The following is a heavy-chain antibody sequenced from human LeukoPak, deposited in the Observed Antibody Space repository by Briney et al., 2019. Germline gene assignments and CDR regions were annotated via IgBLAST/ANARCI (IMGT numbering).Heavy chain of an antibody. CDR3: ARGGKWFPFDY. Sequence: PSETLSLTCAVSGGSISSGGYSWSWIRQPPGKGLEWIGRIYTSGSTNYNPSLKSRVTMSVDTSKNQFSLKLSSVTAADTAVYYCARGGKWFPFDYWGQGTLVTVSS. J-gene: IGHJ4*02. V-gene: IGHV4-61*02. D-gene: IGHD3-22*01. CDR1: GGSISSGGYS. CDR2: IYTSGST.